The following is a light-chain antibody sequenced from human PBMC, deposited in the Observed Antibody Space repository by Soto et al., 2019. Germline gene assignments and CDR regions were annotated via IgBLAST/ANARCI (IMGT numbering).Light chain of an antibody. CDR1: QTISSW. J-gene: IGKJ1*01. Sequence: DIQMTKSPSTLSGTVGDRVTITCRASQTISSWLAWYQQRPEKAPKLLIYKASTLKSGVPSRFSGSGSGTEFTLTISSLQPDDFATYYCQHYNSYSEAFGQGTKVDNK. CDR3: QHYNSYSEA. V-gene: IGKV1-5*03. CDR2: KAS.